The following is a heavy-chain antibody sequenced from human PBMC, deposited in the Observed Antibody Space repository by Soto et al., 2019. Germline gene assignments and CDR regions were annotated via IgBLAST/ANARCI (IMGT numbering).Heavy chain of an antibody. J-gene: IGHJ4*02. CDR3: AKGAVLWFGELFSPPGY. CDR1: GFTFDDYT. V-gene: IGHV3-43*01. CDR2: ISWDGGST. Sequence: GGSLRLSCAASGFTFDDYTMHWVRQAPGKGLEWVSLISWDGGSTYYADSVKGRFTISRDKSKNSLYLQMNSLRTEDTALYYCAKGAVLWFGELFSPPGYWGQGTLVTVSS. D-gene: IGHD3-10*01.